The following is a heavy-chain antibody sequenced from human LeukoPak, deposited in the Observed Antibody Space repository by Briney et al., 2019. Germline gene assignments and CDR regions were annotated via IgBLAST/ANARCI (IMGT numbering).Heavy chain of an antibody. CDR1: GYTFTGYY. V-gene: IGHV1-2*06. D-gene: IGHD6-13*01. CDR3: ARGPYSSSWFGDFDY. Sequence: GASVKVSCKASGYTFTGYYMHWVRQAPGQGLEWMGRINPNSGGTNYAQKFQGRVTMTRDTSISTAYMELSRLRSDDTAVYYCARGPYSSSWFGDFDYWGQRTLVTVSS. J-gene: IGHJ4*02. CDR2: INPNSGGT.